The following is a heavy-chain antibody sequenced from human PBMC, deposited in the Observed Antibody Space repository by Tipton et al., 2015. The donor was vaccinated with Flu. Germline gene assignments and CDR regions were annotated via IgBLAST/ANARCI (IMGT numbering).Heavy chain of an antibody. D-gene: IGHD1-26*01. CDR1: GYTFTGYD. J-gene: IGHJ4*02. Sequence: QVQLVQSGAEVKKPGASVKVSCKASGYTFTGYDMHWVRQAPGQGLEWMGWINPNSGGTNYAQKFQGRVTMTRDTSISTAYMVLSRLRSDDTAVYYCARDQSGSYSGCGYWGQGTLVTVSS. V-gene: IGHV1-2*02. CDR2: INPNSGGT. CDR3: ARDQSGSYSGCGY.